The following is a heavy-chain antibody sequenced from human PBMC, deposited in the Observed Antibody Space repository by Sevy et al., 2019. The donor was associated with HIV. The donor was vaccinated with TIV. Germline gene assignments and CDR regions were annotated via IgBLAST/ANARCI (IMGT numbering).Heavy chain of an antibody. CDR1: GGTFSSYA. CDR3: ARSHYDILTGRYYYYYAMDV. J-gene: IGHJ6*02. CDR2: IIPIFGTA. D-gene: IGHD3-9*01. Sequence: ASLKVSCKASGGTFSSYAISWVRQAPGQGLEWMGGIIPIFGTANYAQKFQGRVTITADESTSTAYMELSSLRSEDTAVYYCARSHYDILTGRYYYYYAMDVWGQGTTVTVSS. V-gene: IGHV1-69*13.